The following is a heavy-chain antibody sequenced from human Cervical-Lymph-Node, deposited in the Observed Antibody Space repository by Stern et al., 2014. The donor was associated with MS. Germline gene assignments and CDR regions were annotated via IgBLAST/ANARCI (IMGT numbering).Heavy chain of an antibody. CDR1: GYTFTSYG. CDR2: ISAYNGNT. D-gene: IGHD2-15*01. J-gene: IGHJ4*02. Sequence: VHLVESGAEVKKPGASVKVSCKASGYTFTSYGISWVRQAPGQGLEWMGWISAYNGNTNYAQKLQGRVTMTTDTSTSTAYMELRSLRSDDTAVYYCARDKVVVVAATPMGYWGQGTLVTVSS. CDR3: ARDKVVVVAATPMGY. V-gene: IGHV1-18*01.